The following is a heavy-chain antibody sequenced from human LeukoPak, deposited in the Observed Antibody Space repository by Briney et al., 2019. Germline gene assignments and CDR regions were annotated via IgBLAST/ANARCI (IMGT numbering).Heavy chain of an antibody. CDR1: GGSFSGSY. CDR2: INHSGST. Sequence: SETLSLTCAVYGGSFSGSYWSWIRQPPGKGLEWIGEINHSGSTNYNPSLKSRVTISVDTSKNQFSMKLSSVTAADTAVYYCASFVRYFDYWGQGTLVTVSS. J-gene: IGHJ4*02. CDR3: ASFVRYFDY. V-gene: IGHV4-34*01.